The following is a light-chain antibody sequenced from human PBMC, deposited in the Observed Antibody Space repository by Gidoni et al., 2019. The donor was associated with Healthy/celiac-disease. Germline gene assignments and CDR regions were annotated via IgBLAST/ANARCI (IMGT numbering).Light chain of an antibody. CDR1: QSVSSSY. CDR3: QQYGSSPLT. CDR2: GAS. Sequence: DSVLTQSPGTLSLSPGERATLSCRASQSVSSSYLAWYQQKPGRAPRLLIYGASSRATGIPDRFSGSGSATDFTITISRLEPEDFAVYYCQQYGSSPLTFGGGTKVEIK. V-gene: IGKV3-20*01. J-gene: IGKJ4*01.